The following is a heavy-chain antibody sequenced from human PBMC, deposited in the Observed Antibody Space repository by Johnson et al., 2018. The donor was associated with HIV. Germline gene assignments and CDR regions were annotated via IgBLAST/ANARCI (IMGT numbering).Heavy chain of an antibody. CDR3: AKARGGYCSSTSCFAFDI. D-gene: IGHD2-2*01. CDR1: GFTFSSYA. CDR2: IWYDGSNK. J-gene: IGHJ3*02. Sequence: QVQLVESGGGVVQPGRSLRLSCAASGFTFSSYAMHWVRQAPGKGLEWVAVIWYDGSNKYYSDFVVGRFTISRDSSKNTLYLHMNSLSAEDRAVYYCAKARGGYCSSTSCFAFDIWGQGTMVTVSS. V-gene: IGHV3-30*04.